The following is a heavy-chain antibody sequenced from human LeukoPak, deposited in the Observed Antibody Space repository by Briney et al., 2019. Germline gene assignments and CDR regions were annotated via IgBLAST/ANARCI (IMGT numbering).Heavy chain of an antibody. Sequence: ASVKVSCKASGYTFIAYYMHWVRQAPGQGLEWMGWINPNTGGTNYAQKFQGRVTMTRDTSISTAYMELSRLRSDDTAVYYCARDSDHDSKSPWGQGTLVAASS. CDR1: GYTFIAYY. CDR2: INPNTGGT. D-gene: IGHD4-11*01. V-gene: IGHV1-2*02. J-gene: IGHJ5*02. CDR3: ARDSDHDSKSP.